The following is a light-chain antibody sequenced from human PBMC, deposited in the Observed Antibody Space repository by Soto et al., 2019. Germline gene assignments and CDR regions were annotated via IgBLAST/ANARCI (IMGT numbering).Light chain of an antibody. J-gene: IGLJ1*01. CDR1: SSDVGGYDY. Sequence: QSVLTQPASVSGSPGQSITVSCTGTSSDVGGYDYVSWYQQHPGTAPRLIIFEVTNRPSGVSNRFSGSKSGNTASLTISGLQAEDEADYYCTSYTSSSTQVFGTGTKAPS. CDR3: TSYTSSSTQV. V-gene: IGLV2-14*01. CDR2: EVT.